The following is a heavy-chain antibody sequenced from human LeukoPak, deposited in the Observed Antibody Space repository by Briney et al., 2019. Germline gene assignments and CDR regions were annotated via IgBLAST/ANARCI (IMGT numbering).Heavy chain of an antibody. Sequence: GSLRLSCAASGFTFSSYAMSWIRQPPGKGLEWIGEINHSGSTNYNPSLKSRVTISVDTSKNQFSLKLSSVTAADTAVYYCARGPYGDYYNWFDPWGQGTLVTVSS. V-gene: IGHV4-34*01. CDR2: INHSGST. CDR1: GFTFSSYA. CDR3: ARGPYGDYYNWFDP. D-gene: IGHD4-17*01. J-gene: IGHJ5*02.